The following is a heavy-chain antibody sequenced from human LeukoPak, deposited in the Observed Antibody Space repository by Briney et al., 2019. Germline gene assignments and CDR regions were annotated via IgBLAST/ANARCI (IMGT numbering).Heavy chain of an antibody. D-gene: IGHD3-10*01. CDR3: AKDPMVRGSTYDY. CDR2: ISGSGTK. Sequence: GGSLRLSCVASGFXFXXYAMXXXXXAPGXGLEWVSSISGSGTKXXAEYVKGRFTVSRENSKNTLYLQVNSLRAEDTAVYYCAKDPMVRGSTYDYWGQGTLVTVSS. CDR1: GFXFXXYA. J-gene: IGHJ4*02. V-gene: IGHV3-23*01.